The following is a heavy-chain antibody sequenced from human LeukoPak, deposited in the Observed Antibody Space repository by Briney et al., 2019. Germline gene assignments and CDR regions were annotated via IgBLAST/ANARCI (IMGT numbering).Heavy chain of an antibody. CDR1: GGSISSNTFY. D-gene: IGHD6-13*01. CDR3: ARVTGYMTEDYFDY. J-gene: IGHJ4*02. Sequence: SETLSLTCTVSGGSISSNTFYWGWIRQPPGKGLEWIGYIYYSGSTNYNPSLKSRVTISVDTSKNQFSLRLSSVTAADTAVYYCARVTGYMTEDYFDYWGQGTLITVSS. CDR2: IYYSGST. V-gene: IGHV4-61*05.